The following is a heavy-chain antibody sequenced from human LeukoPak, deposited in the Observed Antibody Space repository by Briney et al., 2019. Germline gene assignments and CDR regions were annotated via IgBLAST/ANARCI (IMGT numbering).Heavy chain of an antibody. J-gene: IGHJ4*02. CDR2: ISAYNGNT. Sequence: ASVTVSCTASGYTFTSYGISWVRQAPGQGLEWMGWISAYNGNTNYAQKLQGRVTMTTDTSTSTAHMELRSLRSDDTAVYYCARIVDAYCGGDCYSTFDYWGQGTLVTVSS. CDR1: GYTFTSYG. D-gene: IGHD2-21*02. CDR3: ARIVDAYCGGDCYSTFDY. V-gene: IGHV1-18*01.